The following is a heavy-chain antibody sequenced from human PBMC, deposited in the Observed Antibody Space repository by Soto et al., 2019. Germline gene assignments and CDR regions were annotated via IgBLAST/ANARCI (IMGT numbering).Heavy chain of an antibody. CDR1: GGSFSAYY. V-gene: IGHV4-34*01. Sequence: SSETLSLTCAVYGGSFSAYYWSWIRQPSGKGLEWIGEINHSGSTNYNPSLKSRVTISVDTPKNQFSLKLSSVTAADTAVYYCASRRRDGYNYRYFDLWGRGTLVTVSS. CDR2: INHSGST. CDR3: ASRRRDGYNYRYFDL. J-gene: IGHJ2*01. D-gene: IGHD5-12*01.